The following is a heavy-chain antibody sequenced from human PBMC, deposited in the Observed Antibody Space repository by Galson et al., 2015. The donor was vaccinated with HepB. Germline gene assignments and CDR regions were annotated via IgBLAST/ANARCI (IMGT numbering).Heavy chain of an antibody. CDR2: INTNTGNP. Sequence: SVKVSCKASGYTFTSYAMNWVRQAPGQGLEWMGWINTNTGNPTYAQGFTGRFVFSLDTSVSTAYLQISSLKAEDTAVYYCARGTCTLGLEWLLTNYYYMDDWGTGTMVTISS. D-gene: IGHD3-3*01. CDR3: ARGTCTLGLEWLLTNYYYMDD. J-gene: IGHJ6*03. V-gene: IGHV7-4-1*02. CDR1: GYTFTSYA.